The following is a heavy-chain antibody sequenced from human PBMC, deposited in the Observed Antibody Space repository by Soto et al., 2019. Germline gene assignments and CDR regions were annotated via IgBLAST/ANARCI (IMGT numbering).Heavy chain of an antibody. V-gene: IGHV3-64*04. D-gene: IGHD2-21*02. J-gene: IGHJ4*02. CDR2: ISSNGGSYI. CDR3: AIYCGGDCYLDY. Sequence: GGSLRLSCAASGFTFSSYAMHWVRHAPGKGLEYVSAISSNGGSYIYYADSVKGRFTISRDNAKNSLYLQINSLRAEDTAVYYCAIYCGGDCYLDYRGQGTLVTVSS. CDR1: GFTFSSYA.